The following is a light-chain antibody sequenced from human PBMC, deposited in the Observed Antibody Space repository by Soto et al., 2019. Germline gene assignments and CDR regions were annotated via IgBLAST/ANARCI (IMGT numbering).Light chain of an antibody. CDR2: EVS. CDR3: NSYTSSTSRPYV. J-gene: IGLJ1*01. CDR1: TNDVGGYNY. V-gene: IGLV2-14*01. Sequence: QSALTQPASVSGSPGQSITISCTGTTNDVGGYNYVSWYQQHAGKAPKLLIFEVSSRPSGVSNRFSGSKSGNTASLTISALQAEDAADYFCNSYTSSTSRPYVFGTGTKVTVL.